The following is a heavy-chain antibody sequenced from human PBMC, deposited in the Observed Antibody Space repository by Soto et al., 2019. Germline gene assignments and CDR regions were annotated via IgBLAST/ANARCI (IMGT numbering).Heavy chain of an antibody. Sequence: ASVKVSCKASGYTFTRYYMHWVRQAPGQGLEWMGIINPSGGSTSYAQKFQGRVTMTRDTSTSTVYMELSSLRSEDTAVYYCARDDSDYDILTGYYPDYYYYGMDVWGQGTTVTVSS. CDR2: INPSGGST. CDR1: GYTFTRYY. CDR3: ARDDSDYDILTGYYPDYYYYGMDV. J-gene: IGHJ6*02. D-gene: IGHD3-9*01. V-gene: IGHV1-46*01.